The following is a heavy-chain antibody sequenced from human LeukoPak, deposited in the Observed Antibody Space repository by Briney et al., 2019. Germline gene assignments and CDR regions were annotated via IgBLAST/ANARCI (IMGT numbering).Heavy chain of an antibody. CDR1: GYSISSGYY. J-gene: IGHJ6*03. Sequence: SETLSLTCTVSGYSISSGYYWGWIRQPPGKGLEWIGSIYHSGSTYYNPSLKSRVTIPVDTSKNQFSLKLSSVTAADTAVYYCARGRYDYVWGSYRYNYYYYYMDVWGKGTTVTVSS. D-gene: IGHD3-16*02. CDR2: IYHSGST. CDR3: ARGRYDYVWGSYRYNYYYYYMDV. V-gene: IGHV4-38-2*02.